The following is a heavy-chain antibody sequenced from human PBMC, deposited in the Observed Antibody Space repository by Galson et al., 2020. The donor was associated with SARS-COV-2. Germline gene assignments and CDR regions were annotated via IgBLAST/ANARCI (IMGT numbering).Heavy chain of an antibody. J-gene: IGHJ4*02. V-gene: IGHV3-23*01. CDR2: ISGSGGNT. CDR1: GFPFSNYA. CDR3: AKDRGSSGSSDY. D-gene: IGHD6-19*01. Sequence: GGSLRLSCAASGFPFSNYAMSWVRQAPGKGLDWVSAISGSGGNTYYADSVKGRFTISRDNSKSTLYLQMNSLRAEDTAVYYCAKDRGSSGSSDYWGQGTLVTVSS.